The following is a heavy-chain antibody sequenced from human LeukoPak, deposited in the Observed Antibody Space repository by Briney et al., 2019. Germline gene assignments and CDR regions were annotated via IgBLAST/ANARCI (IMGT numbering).Heavy chain of an antibody. J-gene: IGHJ4*02. D-gene: IGHD5-12*01. Sequence: GGSLRLSCAASGFTFSSFAMNWVRQAPGKGLEWVSTISGTGGNTYYADSVKGRFTISRDNSKNTLYLQINSLRGEDTAVYYCATVGSGYYYFDYWGQGTLVTVSS. CDR2: ISGTGGNT. CDR3: ATVGSGYYYFDY. CDR1: GFTFSSFA. V-gene: IGHV3-23*01.